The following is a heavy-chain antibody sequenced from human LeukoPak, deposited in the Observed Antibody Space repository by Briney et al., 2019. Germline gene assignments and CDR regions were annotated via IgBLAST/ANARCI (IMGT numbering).Heavy chain of an antibody. CDR1: GGSLTNISNY. V-gene: IGHV4-39*07. CDR2: IYYSGST. D-gene: IGHD4-17*01. Sequence: SETLSLTCTVSGGSLTNISNYGGWIRQPPGKGLEWIGNIYYSGSTWYNSSLKSRVTISVDNSKNQFSLKLSSVTAADTAVYFCAKIMYDLGDHCIDSWGQGTLITVSS. CDR3: AKIMYDLGDHCIDS. J-gene: IGHJ4*02.